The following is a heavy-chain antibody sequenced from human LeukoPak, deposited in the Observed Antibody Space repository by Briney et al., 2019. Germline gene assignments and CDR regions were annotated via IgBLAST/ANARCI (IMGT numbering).Heavy chain of an antibody. CDR2: IWNDGSNN. CDR1: GFTFSYCG. V-gene: IGHV3-33*01. Sequence: PGRSLRLSCAASGFTFSYCGMHWVRQTPDKGLQWVAVIWNDGSNNYYADSVKGRFTISRDNSKNTLSLQMNSLRAEDTAVYYCARDAYCSGGSYYHFDCWGQGTLVTVSS. J-gene: IGHJ4*02. D-gene: IGHD2-15*01. CDR3: ARDAYCSGGSYYHFDC.